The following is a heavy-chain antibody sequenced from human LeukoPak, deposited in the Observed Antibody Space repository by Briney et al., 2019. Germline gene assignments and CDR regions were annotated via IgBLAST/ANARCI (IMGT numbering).Heavy chain of an antibody. D-gene: IGHD3-10*01. Sequence: GASVKVSCKVSGYTLTELSMHWVRQAPGKGLEWMGGFDPEDGETIYAQKFQGRVTMTEDTSTDTAYMELSSLRSEDTAVYYCATYPFGPRPRIYFDYWGQGTLVTVSS. J-gene: IGHJ4*02. V-gene: IGHV1-24*01. CDR1: GYTLTELS. CDR3: ATYPFGPRPRIYFDY. CDR2: FDPEDGET.